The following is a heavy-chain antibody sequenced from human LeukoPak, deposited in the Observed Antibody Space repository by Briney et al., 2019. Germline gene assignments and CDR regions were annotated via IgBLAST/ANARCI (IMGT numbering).Heavy chain of an antibody. CDR1: GYSFTSYW. CDR2: IYPGDSDT. J-gene: IGHJ4*02. V-gene: IGHV5-51*01. Sequence: GESLKISCKGSGYSFTSYWIGGVRQLPGKGREWMGIIYPGDSDTRYSPSSQGQVTISADKSISTAYLQWSSLKASDTAMYYCARRPYDSSGPNFDYWGQGTPVTVSS. CDR3: ARRPYDSSGPNFDY. D-gene: IGHD3-22*01.